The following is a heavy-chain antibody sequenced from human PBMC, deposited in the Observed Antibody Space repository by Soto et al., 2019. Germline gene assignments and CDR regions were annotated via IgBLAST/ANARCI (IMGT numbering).Heavy chain of an antibody. V-gene: IGHV3-7*03. Sequence: GGSLRLSCAASGFTFSSHWMSWVRQAPGKGLEWVANIKQDGSEKYYVDSVNGRFTISRDNAKNSLYLQMNSLRAEDTAVYYCARYTCTSTSCYPSGMDVWGQGTTVTVSS. D-gene: IGHD2-2*01. J-gene: IGHJ6*02. CDR1: GFTFSSHW. CDR3: ARYTCTSTSCYPSGMDV. CDR2: IKQDGSEK.